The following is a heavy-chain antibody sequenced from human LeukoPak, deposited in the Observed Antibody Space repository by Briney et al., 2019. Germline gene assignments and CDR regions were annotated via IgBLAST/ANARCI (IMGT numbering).Heavy chain of an antibody. D-gene: IGHD3-3*01. J-gene: IGHJ6*03. CDR2: IYSSGGA. CDR1: GGSINGYY. V-gene: IGHV4-4*09. Sequence: PSETLSLTCTVSGGSINGYYWSWIRQPPGKRPEWIAYIYSSGGAVYNPSLKSRVTISVDTSKNQVSLKLNSVTAADTAVYYCARHGADVTTIPDYSYYYMDVWGKGTTVIVSS. CDR3: ARHGADVTTIPDYSYYYMDV.